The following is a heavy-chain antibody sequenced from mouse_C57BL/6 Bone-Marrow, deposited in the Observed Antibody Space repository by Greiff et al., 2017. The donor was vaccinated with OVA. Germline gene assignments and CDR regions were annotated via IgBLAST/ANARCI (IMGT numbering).Heavy chain of an antibody. J-gene: IGHJ4*01. V-gene: IGHV14-2*01. CDR1: GFNIKDYY. CDR3: AREGGSSYDYYAMDY. Sequence: EVQLVESGAELVKPGASVKLSCTASGFNIKDYYMHWVKQRTEQGLEWIGRIDPEDGETKYAPKFQGKATITADTSSNTAYLQLSSLTSEDTAVYYCAREGGSSYDYYAMDYWGQGTSVTVSS. CDR2: IDPEDGET. D-gene: IGHD1-1*01.